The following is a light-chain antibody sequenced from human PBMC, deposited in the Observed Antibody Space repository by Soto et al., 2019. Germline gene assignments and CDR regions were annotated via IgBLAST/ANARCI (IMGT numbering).Light chain of an antibody. Sequence: EIVLTQSPATLSLSPGERATLSCRASQSVSSYLAWYQQKPGQAPRLLIYAASNRATGFPARFSGSGSGTDFTLTISNLEPEDFAVYYCQQRIPWPWTFGQGTKVEIK. V-gene: IGKV3-11*01. CDR2: AAS. CDR1: QSVSSY. J-gene: IGKJ1*01. CDR3: QQRIPWPWT.